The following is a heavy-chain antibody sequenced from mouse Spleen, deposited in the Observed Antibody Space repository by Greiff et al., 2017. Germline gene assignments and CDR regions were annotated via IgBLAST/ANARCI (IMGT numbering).Heavy chain of an antibody. CDR2: IYPRSGNT. Sequence: QVQLQQSGAELARPGASVKLSCKASGYTFTSYGISWVKQRTGQGLEWIGEIYPRSGNTYYNEKFKGKATLTADKSSSTAYMELRSLPSEDSAVYFCAKIIYYDYDGYAMDYWGQGTSVTVSS. CDR3: AKIIYYDYDGYAMDY. D-gene: IGHD2-4*01. J-gene: IGHJ4*01. V-gene: IGHV1-81*01. CDR1: GYTFTSYG.